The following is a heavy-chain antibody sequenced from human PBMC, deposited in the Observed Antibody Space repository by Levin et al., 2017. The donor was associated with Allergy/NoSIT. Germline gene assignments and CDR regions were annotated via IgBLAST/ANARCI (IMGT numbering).Heavy chain of an antibody. V-gene: IGHV4-34*01. D-gene: IGHD2-2*01. Sequence: SETLSLTCAVYGGSFSGYYWSWIRQPPGKGLEWIGEINHSGSTNYNPSLKSRVTISVDTSKNQFSLKLSSVTAADTAVYYCARGRVVVVPAAMGMDYYYYGMDVWGQGTTVTVSS. CDR2: INHSGST. J-gene: IGHJ6*02. CDR3: ARGRVVVVPAAMGMDYYYYGMDV. CDR1: GGSFSGYY.